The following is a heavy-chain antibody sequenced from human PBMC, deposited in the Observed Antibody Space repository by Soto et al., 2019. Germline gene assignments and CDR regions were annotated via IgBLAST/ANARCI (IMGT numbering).Heavy chain of an antibody. Sequence: PGGSLRLSCEAPKFTFSTYAMTWVRQAPGRGLEWVCSISGSGGKTYYADSVKGRFTVSRDNSDNTVSLRMSGLRVDDTAIYYCAKAVQYSYVLDVWGQGTTVTVSS. CDR3: AKAVQYSYVLDV. CDR2: ISGSGGKT. CDR1: KFTFSTYA. V-gene: IGHV3-23*01. D-gene: IGHD5-18*01. J-gene: IGHJ6*02.